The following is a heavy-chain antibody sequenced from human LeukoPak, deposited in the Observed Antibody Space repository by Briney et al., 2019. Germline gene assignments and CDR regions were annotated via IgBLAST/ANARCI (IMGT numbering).Heavy chain of an antibody. CDR1: GYTFTNYG. V-gene: IGHV1-18*01. CDR2: ISAYNGNT. CDR3: ARVRYYDIRLSDY. J-gene: IGHJ4*02. Sequence: ASVKVSCKASGYTFTNYGISWVRQAPGQGLECMGWISAYNGNTNYAQKLQGRVTMTTDTSTSTVYMELRSLRSDDTAVYYCARVRYYDIRLSDYWGQGTLVTVSS. D-gene: IGHD3-22*01.